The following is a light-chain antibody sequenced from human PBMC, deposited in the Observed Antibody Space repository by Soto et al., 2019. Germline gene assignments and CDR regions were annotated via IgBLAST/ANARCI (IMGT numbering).Light chain of an antibody. CDR2: DAS. J-gene: IGKJ4*01. V-gene: IGKV3-11*01. CDR3: QQRSSWPPLT. CDR1: QSVSSY. Sequence: EIVLTQSPATLSLSPGERATLSCRASQSVSSYLAWYQQKPGQPPRLLIYDASNRATGIPARFSGSGSGTDCTLTISSLEPEECAVYDSQQRSSWPPLTVGGGTKVEIK.